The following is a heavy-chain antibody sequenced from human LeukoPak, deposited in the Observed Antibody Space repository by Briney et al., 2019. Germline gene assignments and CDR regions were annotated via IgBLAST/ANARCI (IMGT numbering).Heavy chain of an antibody. V-gene: IGHV4-30-4*07. CDR3: AKYGVGEKFFGDY. CDR2: IYYSGST. D-gene: IGHD1-26*01. Sequence: PSETLSLTCAVSGGSISSGGYSWSWIRQPPGEGLEWIGYIYYSGSTYYNPSLKSRVTISVDTSKNQFSLKLSSVTAADTAVYYCAKYGVGEKFFGDYWGQGTRVTVSS. CDR1: GGSISSGGYS. J-gene: IGHJ4*02.